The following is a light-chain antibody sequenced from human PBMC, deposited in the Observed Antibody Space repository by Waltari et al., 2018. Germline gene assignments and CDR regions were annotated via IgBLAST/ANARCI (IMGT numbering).Light chain of an antibody. CDR2: EVT. CDR3: CSYGGSNYPYV. CDR1: YSDVGAYDY. Sequence: SALTQPPSASGSPGQSLTISCTGTYSDVGAYDYVSWYQQYPGEARKLIIYEVTKRPSGVPDRFSGSKSGDTASLTVSDLQAEDEADYYCCSYGGSNYPYVFGTGTKVTVL. J-gene: IGLJ1*01. V-gene: IGLV2-8*01.